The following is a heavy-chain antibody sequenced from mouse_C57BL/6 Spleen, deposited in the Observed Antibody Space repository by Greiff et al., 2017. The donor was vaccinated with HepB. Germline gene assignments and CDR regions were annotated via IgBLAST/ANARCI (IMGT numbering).Heavy chain of an antibody. CDR3: VYYDYDGYAMDY. J-gene: IGHJ4*01. D-gene: IGHD2-4*01. CDR2: INPSSGYT. V-gene: IGHV1-7*01. CDR1: GYTFTSYW. Sequence: QVQLQQSGAELAKPGASVKLSCKASGYTFTSYWMHWVKQRPGQGLEWIGYINPSSGYTKYNQKFKDKATLTADKSPSTAYMQLSSLTYEDSAVYYCVYYDYDGYAMDYWGQGTSVTVSS.